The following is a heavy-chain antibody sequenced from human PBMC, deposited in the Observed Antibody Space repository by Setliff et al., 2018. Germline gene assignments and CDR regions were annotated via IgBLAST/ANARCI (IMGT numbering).Heavy chain of an antibody. V-gene: IGHV4-39*01. CDR2: IHYSGST. D-gene: IGHD3-22*01. J-gene: IGHJ4*02. Sequence: WETLSLTCTVSAGSISSSSYYWGWIRQPPGKGLEWIATIHYSGSTYYNPSLESRVTTSVDTSKNQFSLKLSSVTAADTAVYYCARQGRKSDSRGYYYWTDFDYWGQGALVTVSS. CDR1: AGSISSSSYY. CDR3: ARQGRKSDSRGYYYWTDFDY.